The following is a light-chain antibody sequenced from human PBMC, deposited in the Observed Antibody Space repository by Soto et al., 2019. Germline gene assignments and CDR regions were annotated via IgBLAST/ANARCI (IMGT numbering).Light chain of an antibody. CDR1: QSISSAF. CDR3: QQYVSSPFT. V-gene: IGKV3-20*01. J-gene: IGKJ2*01. CDR2: GAS. Sequence: EIVLTQSPGTLSLSPGERATLSCRASQSISSAFLAWYQQKPGLAPRLLIYGASSRATGIPGRISGSGSGTVFTLTISRLEPEDFAVYYCQQYVSSPFTFGQGTKLEIK.